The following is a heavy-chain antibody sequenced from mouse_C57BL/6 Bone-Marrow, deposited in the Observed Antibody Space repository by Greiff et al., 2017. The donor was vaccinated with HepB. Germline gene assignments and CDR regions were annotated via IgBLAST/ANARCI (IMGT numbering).Heavy chain of an antibody. CDR3: YGNYFDD. CDR2: IDPSDSYT. V-gene: IGHV1-59*01. Sequence: VQLQQPGAELVRPGTSVKLSCKASGYTFTSYWMHWVKQRPGQGLEWIGVIDPSDSYTNYNQKFKGKATLTVDTSSSTAYMQLSSLTSEDSAVYYCYGNYFDDWGQGTTLTVSS. D-gene: IGHD2-1*01. CDR1: GYTFTSYW. J-gene: IGHJ2*01.